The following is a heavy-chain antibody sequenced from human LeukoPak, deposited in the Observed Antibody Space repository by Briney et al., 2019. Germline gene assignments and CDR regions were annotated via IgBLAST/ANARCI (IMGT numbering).Heavy chain of an antibody. D-gene: IGHD3-3*01. J-gene: IGHJ4*02. V-gene: IGHV1-8*02. CDR2: MNPNSGNT. CDR1: GYTFTSYD. Sequence: ASVKVSCKASGYTFTSYDINWVRQAPGQGLEWVGWMNPNSGNTGYAQKFQGRVTMTRNTSISTAYMELSSLRSEDTAVYYCARGDFWSGYTDYWGQGTLVTVSS. CDR3: ARGDFWSGYTDY.